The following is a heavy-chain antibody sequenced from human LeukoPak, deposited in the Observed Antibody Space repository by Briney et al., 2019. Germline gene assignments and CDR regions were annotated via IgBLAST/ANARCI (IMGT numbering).Heavy chain of an antibody. D-gene: IGHD1-26*01. CDR3: ARRRSYPYFDY. CDR2: IYYSGST. Sequence: SETLSLTCTVSGGSISSSSYYWGWIRQPPGKGLEWIGSIYYSGSTYYNPSLKSRVTISVDTSKNQFSLKLSSVTAADTAVYYCARRRSYPYFDYWGQGTLVTVSS. V-gene: IGHV4-39*01. J-gene: IGHJ4*02. CDR1: GGSISSSSYY.